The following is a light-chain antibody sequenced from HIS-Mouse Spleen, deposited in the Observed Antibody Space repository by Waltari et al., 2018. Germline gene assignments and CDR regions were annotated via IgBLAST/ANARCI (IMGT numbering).Light chain of an antibody. CDR1: SSNIGSTY. CDR2: RNN. CDR3: AAWDDSLSGPWV. V-gene: IGLV1-47*01. Sequence: QSVLTQPPSASGTPGQRVTIPCSGSSSNIGSTYVSWYQQLPGTAPKLLIYRNNQRPSGVPDRFSGSKSGTSASLAISGLRSEDEADYYCAAWDDSLSGPWVFGGGTKLTVL. J-gene: IGLJ3*02.